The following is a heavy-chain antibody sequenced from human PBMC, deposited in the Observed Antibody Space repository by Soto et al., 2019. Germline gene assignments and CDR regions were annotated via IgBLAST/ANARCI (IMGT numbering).Heavy chain of an antibody. J-gene: IGHJ6*03. D-gene: IGHD6-13*01. V-gene: IGHV4-59*08. Sequence: SETLSLTCTVSGGSISSYYWSWIRQPPGKGLEWIGYIYYSGSTNYNPSLKSRVTISVDTSKNQFSLKLSSVTAADTAVYYCASTPRIAIPDREVRCYYYMDVWGKGTTVTVSS. CDR1: GGSISSYY. CDR3: ASTPRIAIPDREVRCYYYMDV. CDR2: IYYSGST.